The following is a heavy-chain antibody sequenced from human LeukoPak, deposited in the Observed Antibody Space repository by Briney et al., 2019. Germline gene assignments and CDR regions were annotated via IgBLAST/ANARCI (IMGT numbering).Heavy chain of an antibody. CDR2: INPGGGGT. CDR1: GYTFTSYY. J-gene: IGHJ4*02. Sequence: GASVKVSCKASGYTFTSYYMHWVRQAPGQGLEWMGIINPGGGGTSYAQKFQGRVTMTRDTSTSTVYMELSSLRSEDTAVCYCARGYYAGFDYWGQGTLVTVSS. D-gene: IGHD3-10*01. V-gene: IGHV1-46*01. CDR3: ARGYYAGFDY.